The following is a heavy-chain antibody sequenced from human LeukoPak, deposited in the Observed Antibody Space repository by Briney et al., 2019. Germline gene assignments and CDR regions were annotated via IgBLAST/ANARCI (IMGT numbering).Heavy chain of an antibody. CDR3: AGGGLEWELHGHYFDY. CDR1: GGTFSSYA. CDR2: IIPIFGTA. D-gene: IGHD1-26*01. Sequence: SVKVSCKASGGTFSSYAISWVRQAPGQGLEWMGGIIPIFGTANYAQKFQGRVTITADESTSTAYMELSSLRSEDTAVYYCAGGGLEWELHGHYFDYWGQGTLVTVSS. J-gene: IGHJ4*02. V-gene: IGHV1-69*01.